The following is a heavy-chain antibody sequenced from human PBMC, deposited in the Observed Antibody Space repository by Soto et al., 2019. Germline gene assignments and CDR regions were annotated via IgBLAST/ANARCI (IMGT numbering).Heavy chain of an antibody. J-gene: IGHJ6*03. CDR1: GYTFTSYD. V-gene: IGHV1-8*01. CDR2: MNPNSGNT. CDR3: ARGVVVPAAMGGYYYYYYMDV. D-gene: IGHD2-2*01. Sequence: SVTVSYKSTGYTFTSYDTNCERQATGQGLERMGWMNPNSGNTGYAQKFQGRVTMTRNTPISTAYMELSSLRSEDTAVYYCARGVVVPAAMGGYYYYYYMDVWGKGTTVTVSS.